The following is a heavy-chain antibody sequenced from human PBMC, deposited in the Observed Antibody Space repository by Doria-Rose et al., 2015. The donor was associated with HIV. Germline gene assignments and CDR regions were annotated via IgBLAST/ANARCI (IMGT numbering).Heavy chain of an antibody. V-gene: IGHV4-34*01. J-gene: IGHJ3*02. CDR3: ARGSLKEEIWAFGI. CDR2: VNPSGST. Sequence: QPPGKWLEWIGEVNPSGSTNYNPSLKSRVTISVDTSKNQFSLRLTSVTAADTAGYYCARGSLKEEIWAFGIWGQGTMVAVSS. D-gene: IGHD3-16*01.